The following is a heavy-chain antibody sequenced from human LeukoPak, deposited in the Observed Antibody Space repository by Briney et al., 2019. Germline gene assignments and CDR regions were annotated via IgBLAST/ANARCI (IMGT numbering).Heavy chain of an antibody. J-gene: IGHJ4*02. Sequence: PSETLSLTCAVYGGSFSGYYWSWIRQPPGKGLEWIWEINHSGSTNYNPSLKSRVTTSVDTSKNQFSLKLSSVTAADTAVYYCARRGHTSEDYWGQGTLVTVSS. D-gene: IGHD3-10*01. CDR3: ARRGHTSEDY. V-gene: IGHV4-34*01. CDR1: GGSFSGYY. CDR2: INHSGST.